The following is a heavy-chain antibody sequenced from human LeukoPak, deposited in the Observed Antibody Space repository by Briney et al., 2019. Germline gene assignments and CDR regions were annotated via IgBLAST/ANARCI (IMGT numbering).Heavy chain of an antibody. CDR3: ARRSTDYYDSSGYYYAHHFDH. V-gene: IGHV4-59*01. Sequence: SETLSLTCAVSGASISGYYWSWIRQPPGEGLEWIGYIYYRGSTNYNPSLKSRVTMSVDTSKNQFSLQLSSVTAADTAVYYCARRSTDYYDSSGYYYAHHFDHWGQGTLVTVSS. D-gene: IGHD3-22*01. J-gene: IGHJ4*02. CDR2: IYYRGST. CDR1: GASISGYY.